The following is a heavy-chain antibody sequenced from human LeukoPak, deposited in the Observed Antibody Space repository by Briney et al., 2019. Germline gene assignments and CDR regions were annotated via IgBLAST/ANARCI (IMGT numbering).Heavy chain of an antibody. J-gene: IGHJ4*02. CDR2: FDPEDGET. CDR1: GYTLTELS. Sequence: ASVKVSCKVSGYTLTELSMHWVRQAPGKGLEWMGGFDPEDGETIYAQKFQGRVTMTEDTSTDTAYMELSSLRSEDTAVYYCATGIIAAAGEWYDYWGQGTLVTVSS. V-gene: IGHV1-24*01. D-gene: IGHD6-13*01. CDR3: ATGIIAAAGEWYDY.